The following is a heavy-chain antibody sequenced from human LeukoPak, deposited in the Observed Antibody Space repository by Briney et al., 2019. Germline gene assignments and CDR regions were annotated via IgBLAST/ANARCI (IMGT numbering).Heavy chain of an antibody. D-gene: IGHD1-26*01. J-gene: IGHJ4*02. Sequence: PGGSLRLSCAASRFTFNKAWMTWVRRAPGKGLEWVGRIKSKTDGGTTDYAAPVKGRFTISRDDSKNTLYLQMNSLKTEDTAVYYCTTQVGVTALFFNYFNYWGQGRLVTVSS. CDR1: RFTFNKAW. CDR2: IKSKTDGGTT. CDR3: TTQVGVTALFFNYFNY. V-gene: IGHV3-15*01.